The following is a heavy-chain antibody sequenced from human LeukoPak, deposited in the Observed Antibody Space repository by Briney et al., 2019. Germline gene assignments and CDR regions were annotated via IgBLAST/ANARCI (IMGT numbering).Heavy chain of an antibody. V-gene: IGHV3-30*03. CDR1: GFTFSHYG. J-gene: IGHJ4*02. Sequence: PGGSLRLSCAASGFTFSHYGMNWVRQAPGKGLEWVALISYDGSSKYYPDSVKGRFTISRDSSENTVYLQMNSLRTEDTAVYYCARYGSGSYNRDPFDYWGQGTLVTVSS. CDR2: ISYDGSSK. D-gene: IGHD3-10*01. CDR3: ARYGSGSYNRDPFDY.